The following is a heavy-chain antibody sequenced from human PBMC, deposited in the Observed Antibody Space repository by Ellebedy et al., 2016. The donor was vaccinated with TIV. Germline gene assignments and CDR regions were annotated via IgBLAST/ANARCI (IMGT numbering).Heavy chain of an antibody. CDR1: GGSISSGGYY. Sequence: SETLSLXXTVSGGSISSGGYYWSWIRQHPGKGLEWIGYIYYSGSTYYNPSLKSRVTISVDTSKNQFSLKLSSVTAADTAVYYCARATSYYDFWSRDYYYYYMDVWGKGTTVTVSS. CDR3: ARATSYYDFWSRDYYYYYMDV. CDR2: IYYSGST. D-gene: IGHD3-3*01. V-gene: IGHV4-31*03. J-gene: IGHJ6*03.